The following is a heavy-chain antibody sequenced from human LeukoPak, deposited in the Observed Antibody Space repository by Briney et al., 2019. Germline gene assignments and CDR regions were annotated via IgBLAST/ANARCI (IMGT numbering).Heavy chain of an antibody. V-gene: IGHV3-21*01. CDR1: GSIFSDHY. J-gene: IGHJ4*02. D-gene: IGHD6-19*01. Sequence: GGSLRLSCAASGSIFSDHYMDWVRQAPGKGLEWVSSISSSSSYIYYADSVKGRFTISRDNAKNSLYLQMNSLRAEDTAVYYCARSRSGWFLDYWGQGTLVTVSS. CDR2: ISSSSSYI. CDR3: ARSRSGWFLDY.